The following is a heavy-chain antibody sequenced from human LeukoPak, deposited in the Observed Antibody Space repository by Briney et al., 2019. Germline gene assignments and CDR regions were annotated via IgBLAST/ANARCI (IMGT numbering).Heavy chain of an antibody. J-gene: IGHJ3*02. Sequence: PGGSLRLFCAASGFTFSSYAMHWVRQAPGKGLEWVAVISYDGSNKYYADSVKGRFTISRDNAKNSLYLQMNSLRAEDTAVYYCARDWGANYYDSSAFDIWGQGTMVTVSS. CDR1: GFTFSSYA. CDR2: ISYDGSNK. V-gene: IGHV3-30*04. CDR3: ARDWGANYYDSSAFDI. D-gene: IGHD3-22*01.